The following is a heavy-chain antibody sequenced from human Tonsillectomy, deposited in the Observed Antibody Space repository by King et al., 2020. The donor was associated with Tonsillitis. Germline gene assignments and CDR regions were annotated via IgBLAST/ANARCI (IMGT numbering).Heavy chain of an antibody. CDR2: IRYDGSNK. CDR3: AKDRELLSFGGSFDY. D-gene: IGHD3-10*01. CDR1: GFTFSSYG. Sequence: VQLVESGGGVVQPGESLRLSCAASGFTFSSYGMHCVRQAPGKGLEWVAYIRYDGSNKYYADSVKGRFTISRGNSKNTLYLQMNSLRAEDTAVYYCAKDRELLSFGGSFDYWGQGTLVTVSS. J-gene: IGHJ4*02. V-gene: IGHV3-30*02.